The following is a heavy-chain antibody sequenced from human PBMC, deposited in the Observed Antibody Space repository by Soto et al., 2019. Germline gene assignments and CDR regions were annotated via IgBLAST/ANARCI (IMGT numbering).Heavy chain of an antibody. D-gene: IGHD6-13*01. V-gene: IGHV3-30-3*01. J-gene: IGHJ4*02. CDR2: ISYDGSNK. CDR3: ARDPYSSLYFDY. CDR1: GFTFSSYA. Sequence: PGGSLRLSCAASGFTFSSYAMHWVRQAPGKGLEWVAVISYDGSNKYYADSVKGQFTISRDNSKNTLYLQMNSLRAEDTAVYYCARDPYSSLYFDYWGQGTLVTV.